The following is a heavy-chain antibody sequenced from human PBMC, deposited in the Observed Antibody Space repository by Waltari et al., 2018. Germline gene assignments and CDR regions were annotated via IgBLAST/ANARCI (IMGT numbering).Heavy chain of an antibody. V-gene: IGHV3-21*01. CDR2: ISSSSSYI. D-gene: IGHD4-17*01. Sequence: EVQLVESGGGLVKPGGSLRLSCSASGFTFGSYSMNWVRQAPGKGLEWVASISSSSSYIYYADSVKGRFTISRDNAKNTLYLQMNSLRAEDTAVYYCAGMTTVTKFDYWGQGTLVTVSS. J-gene: IGHJ4*02. CDR3: AGMTTVTKFDY. CDR1: GFTFGSYS.